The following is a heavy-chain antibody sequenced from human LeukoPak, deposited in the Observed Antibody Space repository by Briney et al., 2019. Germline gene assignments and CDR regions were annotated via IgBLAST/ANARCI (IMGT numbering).Heavy chain of an antibody. V-gene: IGHV3-53*05. CDR2: IYSGVPT. Sequence: GGSLRLSCAASGFTVSSNYMSWVRQAPGKGLEWVSVIYSGVPTYYAEYVKGRFTLSRDNSNNTLYLQLNRLRAEDTAVYYCAREGRGYSSGWYPNFDYWGQGTLVTASS. CDR1: GFTVSSNY. D-gene: IGHD6-19*01. J-gene: IGHJ4*02. CDR3: AREGRGYSSGWYPNFDY.